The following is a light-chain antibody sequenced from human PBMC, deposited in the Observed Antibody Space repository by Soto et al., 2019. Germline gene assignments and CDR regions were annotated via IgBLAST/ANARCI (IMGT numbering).Light chain of an antibody. Sequence: QSALTQPASVSGSPGQSITISCTGTHSDIGGYNYVSWYQQHPGKAPKLMIYDVSNWPSGVSYRFSGSKSGNTASLTISGLQAEDEADYYCSSYTSRSTLGVFGGGTKLTVL. CDR2: DVS. J-gene: IGLJ2*01. V-gene: IGLV2-14*03. CDR3: SSYTSRSTLGV. CDR1: HSDIGGYNY.